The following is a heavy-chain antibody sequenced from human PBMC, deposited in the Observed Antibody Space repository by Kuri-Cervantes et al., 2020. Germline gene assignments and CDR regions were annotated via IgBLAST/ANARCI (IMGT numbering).Heavy chain of an antibody. CDR1: GYTFTSYD. CDR2: ISAYNGNT. Sequence: ASVKVSCKASGYTFTSYDINWVRQATGQGLEWMGWISAYNGNTNYAQKLQGRVTMTTDTSTSTAYMELRSLRSDDTAVYYCARGVPLGYCSGGSCYASAFDIWGQGTMVTVSS. V-gene: IGHV1-18*01. D-gene: IGHD2-15*01. CDR3: ARGVPLGYCSGGSCYASAFDI. J-gene: IGHJ3*02.